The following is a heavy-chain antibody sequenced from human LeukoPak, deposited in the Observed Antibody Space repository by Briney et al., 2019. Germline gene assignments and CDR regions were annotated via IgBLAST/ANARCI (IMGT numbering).Heavy chain of an antibody. J-gene: IGHJ6*03. CDR3: ARAVVTTKLIYYYYYYYMDV. CDR1: GGTFSSYA. CDR2: IIPIFGTA. D-gene: IGHD2-21*02. V-gene: IGHV1-69*05. Sequence: SVKVSCKGSGGTFSSYAIIWVRQAPGQGLEWMGGIIPIFGTANYAQKFQGRVTITTDESTSTAYMELSSLRSEDTAVYYCARAVVTTKLIYYYYYYYMDVWGKGTTVTVSS.